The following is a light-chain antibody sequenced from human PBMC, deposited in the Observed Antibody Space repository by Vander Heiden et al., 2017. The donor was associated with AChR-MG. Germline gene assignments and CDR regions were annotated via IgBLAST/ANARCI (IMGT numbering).Light chain of an antibody. CDR1: QSLSTY. CDR2: GAS. Sequence: EIVLTQSPVPLSLSTGARATLTCRASQSLSTYLAWYQQKPGQPPRLLVYGASTRASGVPDRFTGSGSGTDFILTISSLEPEDFAVYYCQQRRSWPRTFGQGS. V-gene: IGKV3-11*01. CDR3: QQRRSWPRT. J-gene: IGKJ1*01.